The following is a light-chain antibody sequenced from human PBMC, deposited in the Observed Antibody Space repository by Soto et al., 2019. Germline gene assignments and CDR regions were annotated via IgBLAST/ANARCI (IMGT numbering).Light chain of an antibody. CDR1: SSDVGGYNY. V-gene: IGLV2-14*01. CDR3: SAYSGRSTVV. Sequence: QSALTQPASVSASPGQSITISCTGTSSDVGGYNYVSWYQQHPGKAPKLIIYGVSNRPSGVSNRFSASKSGNTASLTSSGLQSQYEADYYCSAYSGRSTVVFGEGTKLTGL. J-gene: IGLJ2*01. CDR2: GVS.